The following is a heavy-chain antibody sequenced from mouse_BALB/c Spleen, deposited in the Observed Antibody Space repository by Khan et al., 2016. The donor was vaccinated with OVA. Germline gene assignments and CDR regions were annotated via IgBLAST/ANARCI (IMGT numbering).Heavy chain of an antibody. CDR2: IYPGSDST. CDR3: ARAGWDVFAY. CDR1: GYTFTDYV. Sequence: QVQLKQSGPELVKPGASVKMSCKASGYTFTDYVMYWVKQRNGQGLEWIVQIYPGSDSTYYNEKFKGKATLTADRSSSTAYMQLSNLTSEDAAVYFCARAGWDVFAYWGQGTLVTVSA. J-gene: IGHJ3*01. D-gene: IGHD4-1*01. V-gene: IGHV1-77*01.